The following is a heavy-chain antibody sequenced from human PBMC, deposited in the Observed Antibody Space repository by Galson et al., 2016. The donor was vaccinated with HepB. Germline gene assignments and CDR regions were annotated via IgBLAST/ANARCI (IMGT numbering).Heavy chain of an antibody. CDR1: EFTFDDYA. Sequence: SLRLSCAASEFTFDDYAMHWVRQAPGKGLEWVSGINWNSGSSGYADSVKGRFTVSRDNAKNSLYLQMNSLRAEDTAFYFCAKDYSSGGFGAGGFEPWGQGTLVTVSS. CDR2: INWNSGSS. D-gene: IGHD6-19*01. J-gene: IGHJ5*02. V-gene: IGHV3-9*01. CDR3: AKDYSSGGFGAGGFEP.